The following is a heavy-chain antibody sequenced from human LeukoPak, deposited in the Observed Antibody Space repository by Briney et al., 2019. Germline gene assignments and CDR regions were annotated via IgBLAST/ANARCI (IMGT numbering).Heavy chain of an antibody. J-gene: IGHJ6*04. CDR1: GFTFSDYA. CDR2: ISASGGGT. Sequence: GGSLRLSCAASGFTFSDYAMSWVRQAPGKGLEWVSAISASGGGTYYADSVKGRFTISRDNSKNTLYVQMNSLRAEDTAVYYCAKSRSARSPMDVWGKGTTVTVSS. D-gene: IGHD6-25*01. CDR3: AKSRSARSPMDV. V-gene: IGHV3-23*01.